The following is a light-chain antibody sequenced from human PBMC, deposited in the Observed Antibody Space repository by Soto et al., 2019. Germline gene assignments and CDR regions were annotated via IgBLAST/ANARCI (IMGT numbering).Light chain of an antibody. V-gene: IGKV1-39*01. J-gene: IGKJ2*01. Sequence: DIQMTQSPSSLSASIGDRVTITCRASQSISSYLNWFQQKPGEAPKLLIQAASSLQSGVPSRFSGSGSGTDFTLTINSLQPEDFAVYCCQQSYSAPVTFGQGTKL. CDR2: AAS. CDR3: QQSYSAPVT. CDR1: QSISSY.